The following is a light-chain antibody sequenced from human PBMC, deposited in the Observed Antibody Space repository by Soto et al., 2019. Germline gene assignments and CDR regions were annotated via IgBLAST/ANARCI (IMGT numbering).Light chain of an antibody. CDR3: SSYTNINTRACV. Sequence: QSALTQPPSASGSPGQSVTIPCTGTYSDIGAYNYVSWYQQRPGEAPKLIIYEVTDRPSGVSNRFSGSKSGNTASLTISGLQAEDEAEYYCSSYTNINTRACVFGTGTKLTVL. CDR2: EVT. CDR1: YSDIGAYNY. J-gene: IGLJ1*01. V-gene: IGLV2-14*01.